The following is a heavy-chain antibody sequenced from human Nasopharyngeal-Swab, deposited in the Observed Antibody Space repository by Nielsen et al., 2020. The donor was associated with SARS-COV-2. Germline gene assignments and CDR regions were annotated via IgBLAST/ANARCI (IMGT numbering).Heavy chain of an antibody. J-gene: IGHJ6*01. CDR1: GYTFTSYY. CDR2: INPSGGST. V-gene: IGHV1-46*01. Sequence: ASVKASCKASGYTFTSYYMHWVRQAPGQGLEWMGIINPSGGSTSYAQKFQGRVTMTRDTSTSTVYMELSSLRSEDTAVYYCAREGIAVAGTHYYYYGMDVWGQGTTVTVSS. D-gene: IGHD6-19*01. CDR3: AREGIAVAGTHYYYYGMDV.